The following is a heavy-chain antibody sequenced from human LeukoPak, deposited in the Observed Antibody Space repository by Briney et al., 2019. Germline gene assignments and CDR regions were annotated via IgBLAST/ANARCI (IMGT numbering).Heavy chain of an antibody. CDR1: GGTFSSYA. Sequence: ASVKVSCKASGGTFSSYAISWVRQAPGQGLEWMGGIIPIFGTANYAQKFQGGVTITADESTSTAYMELSSLRSEDTAVYYCARFIAAPRGWFDPWGQGTLVTVSS. J-gene: IGHJ5*02. CDR2: IIPIFGTA. CDR3: ARFIAAPRGWFDP. D-gene: IGHD6-13*01. V-gene: IGHV1-69*13.